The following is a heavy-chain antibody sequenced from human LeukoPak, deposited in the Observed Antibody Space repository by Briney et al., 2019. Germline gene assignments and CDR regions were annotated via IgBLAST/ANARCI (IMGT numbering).Heavy chain of an antibody. V-gene: IGHV3-33*06. J-gene: IGHJ4*02. CDR3: AKDDNYYDIRS. CDR2: IWYDGSNK. Sequence: QPGRSLRLSCAASGFTFSSYGMHWVRQAPGKGLEWVAVIWYDGSNKYYADSVKGRFTISRDNSKNTLYLQMNSLRAEDTAVYYCAKDDNYYDIRSRGQGTLVTVSS. D-gene: IGHD3-22*01. CDR1: GFTFSSYG.